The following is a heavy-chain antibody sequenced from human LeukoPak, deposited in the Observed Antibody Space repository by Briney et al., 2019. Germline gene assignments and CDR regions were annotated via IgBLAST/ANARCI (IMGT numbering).Heavy chain of an antibody. CDR3: ARAGYYYYYYGMDV. Sequence: SETLSLTCAVYGGSFSGYYWSWIRQPPGKGLEWIGEINHSGSTNYNPSLKSRVTISVDTSKNQFPLKLSSVTAADTAVYYCARAGYYYYYYGMDVWGQGTTVTVSS. CDR1: GGSFSGYY. V-gene: IGHV4-34*01. CDR2: INHSGST. J-gene: IGHJ6*02.